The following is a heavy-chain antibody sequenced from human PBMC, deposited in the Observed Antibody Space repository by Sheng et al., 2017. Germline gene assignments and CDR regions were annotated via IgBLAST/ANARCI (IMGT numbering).Heavy chain of an antibody. V-gene: IGHV3-23*04. J-gene: IGHJ5*02. Sequence: EVQLVESGGGLVQPGGSLRLSCAASGFTYNKYAMAWVRQPPGKGLEWVSFITGSGGSSNYADSEKGRFTMSRDNSKNTLFLQMHSLRADDTATYYCAKVSAESWFGEFPESWGQGTSVTVSS. CDR3: AKVSAESWFGEFPES. CDR2: ITGSGGSS. CDR1: GFTYNKYA. D-gene: IGHD3-10*01.